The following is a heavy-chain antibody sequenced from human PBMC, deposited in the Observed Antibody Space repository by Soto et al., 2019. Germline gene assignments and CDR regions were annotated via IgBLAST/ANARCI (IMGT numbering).Heavy chain of an antibody. CDR1: GGSISSYS. V-gene: IGHV4-4*07. CDR3: ARESGENWSYEAY. Sequence: SATLSRGWTVSGGSISSYSWNWIRQTAGRGLEWIGRVSPSGHTQYRSSFETRVTISVDMSTNQFFLELRYVTAADTAVYYCARESGENWSYEAYWGQGTQVTVSS. J-gene: IGHJ4*02. D-gene: IGHD1-7*01. CDR2: VSPSGHT.